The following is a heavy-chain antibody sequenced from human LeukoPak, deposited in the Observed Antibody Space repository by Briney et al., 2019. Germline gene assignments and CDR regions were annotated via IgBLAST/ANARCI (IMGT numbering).Heavy chain of an antibody. D-gene: IGHD6-6*01. CDR1: GFTFNNYA. Sequence: GGSLRLSCAASGFTFNNYAMNWVRQAPGKGLEGVSHISRSGSSIFYADSVKGRFTIFRDNGQNSLYLQMSSLRAEDTAVYCCATESSRSSAYWGQGTLVTVSS. V-gene: IGHV3-48*01. J-gene: IGHJ4*02. CDR3: ATESSRSSAY. CDR2: ISRSGSSI.